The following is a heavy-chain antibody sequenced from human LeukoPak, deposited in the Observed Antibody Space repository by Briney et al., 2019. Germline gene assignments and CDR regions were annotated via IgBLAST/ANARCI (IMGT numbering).Heavy chain of an antibody. J-gene: IGHJ4*02. CDR1: GFTFSSYE. CDR3: ASRNRRDGYNYFDH. V-gene: IGHV3-48*03. D-gene: IGHD5-24*01. CDR2: ISSSGTTI. Sequence: GGSLRLSCAASGFTFSSYETNWVRQAPGKGLEWVSFISSSGTTIFYADSVKGRFTISRDNAKNSLYLQMNSLRAEDTAVYYCASRNRRDGYNYFDHWGQGTLVTVSS.